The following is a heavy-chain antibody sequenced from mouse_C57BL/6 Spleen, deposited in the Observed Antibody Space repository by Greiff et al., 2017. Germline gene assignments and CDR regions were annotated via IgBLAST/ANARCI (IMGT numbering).Heavy chain of an antibody. Sequence: VKLQQPGAELVKPGASVKLSCKASGYTFTSYWMHWVKQRPGQGLEWIGMIHPNSGSTNYNEKFKSKATLTVDKSSSTAYMQLSSLTSEDSAVYYCARLGGNYEDYWGQGTTRTVSS. D-gene: IGHD2-1*01. CDR3: ARLGGNYEDY. CDR1: GYTFTSYW. CDR2: IHPNSGST. V-gene: IGHV1-64*01. J-gene: IGHJ2*01.